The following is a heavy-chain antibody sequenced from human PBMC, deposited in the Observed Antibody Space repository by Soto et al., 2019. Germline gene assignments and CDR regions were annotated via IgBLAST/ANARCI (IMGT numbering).Heavy chain of an antibody. Sequence: QMQLVQSGPEVKKPGTSVKVSCKASGFTFTSSAVQWVRQARGQRLEWIGWIVVGSGNTNYAQKFQERVTITRDMSTSTAYMELSSLRSEDTAVYYCAAAVEGAPYYYYGMDVWGQGTTVTVSS. CDR3: AAAVEGAPYYYYGMDV. V-gene: IGHV1-58*01. J-gene: IGHJ6*02. CDR1: GFTFTSSA. CDR2: IVVGSGNT.